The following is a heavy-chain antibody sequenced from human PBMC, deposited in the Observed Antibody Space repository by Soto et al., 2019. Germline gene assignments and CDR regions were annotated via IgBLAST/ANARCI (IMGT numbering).Heavy chain of an antibody. CDR3: AKDGALLEWPKWRFDP. Sequence: GGSLRLSCAASGFTFSSYGMHWVRQAPGKGLEWVAVISYDGSNKYYADSVKGRFTISRDNSKNTLYLQMNSLRAEDTAVYYCAKDGALLEWPKWRFDPWGQGTLVTVSS. D-gene: IGHD3-3*01. CDR1: GFTFSSYG. J-gene: IGHJ5*02. CDR2: ISYDGSNK. V-gene: IGHV3-30*18.